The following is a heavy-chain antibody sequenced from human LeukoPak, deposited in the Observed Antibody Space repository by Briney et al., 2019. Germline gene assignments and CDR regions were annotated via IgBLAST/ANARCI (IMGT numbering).Heavy chain of an antibody. V-gene: IGHV1-18*01. CDR1: GGTFSSYA. Sequence: ASVKVSCKASGGTFSSYAISWVRQAPGQGLEWMGWISAYNGNTNYAQKLQGRVTMTTDTSTGTAYMELRSLRSDDTAVYYCARRPKTYYYDSSGYYPLFDYWGQGTLVTVSS. CDR2: ISAYNGNT. D-gene: IGHD3-22*01. CDR3: ARRPKTYYYDSSGYYPLFDY. J-gene: IGHJ4*02.